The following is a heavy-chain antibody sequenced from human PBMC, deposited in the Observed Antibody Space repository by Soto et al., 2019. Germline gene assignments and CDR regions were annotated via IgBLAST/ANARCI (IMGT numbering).Heavy chain of an antibody. J-gene: IGHJ5*02. V-gene: IGHV4-4*07. CDR2: ICATGTT. CDR1: GASISGFY. D-gene: IGHD1-1*01. CDR3: VRDGTKTLRDWFDP. Sequence: SETLSLTCTVSGASISGFYWSWIRKSAGKGLEWIGRICATGTTDYNPSLKSRVMMSVDTSKKQFSLKLRSVTAADTAVYYCVRDGTKTLRDWFDPWGQGISVTVSS.